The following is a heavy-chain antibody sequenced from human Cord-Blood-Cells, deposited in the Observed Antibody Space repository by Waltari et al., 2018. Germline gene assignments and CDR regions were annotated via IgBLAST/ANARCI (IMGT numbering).Heavy chain of an antibody. CDR1: GFTFSSYW. V-gene: IGHV3-74*01. CDR2: IKSDGGST. Sequence: EVQLVESGGGLVQPGGSLRLSCAASGFTFSSYWMHWVRQAPGKGLGGFSRIKSDGGSTSSANAVKGRFTISRDNAKNTLYLQMNSLRAEDTAVYYCARDPRYFDYWGQGTLVTVSS. D-gene: IGHD3-9*01. CDR3: ARDPRYFDY. J-gene: IGHJ4*02.